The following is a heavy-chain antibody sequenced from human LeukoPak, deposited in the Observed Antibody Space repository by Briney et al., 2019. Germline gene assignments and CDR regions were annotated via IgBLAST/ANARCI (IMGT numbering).Heavy chain of an antibody. CDR2: IYTSGST. J-gene: IGHJ4*02. V-gene: IGHV4-59*10. Sequence: SETLSLTCAVHGGSFSGYYWSWIRQPAGKGLEWIGRIYTSGSTNYNPSLKSRVTISVDTSKNQFSLKLSSVTAADTAVYYCARARSIWYGGGFDYWGQGTLVTVSS. CDR3: ARARSIWYGGGFDY. D-gene: IGHD6-13*01. CDR1: GGSFSGYY.